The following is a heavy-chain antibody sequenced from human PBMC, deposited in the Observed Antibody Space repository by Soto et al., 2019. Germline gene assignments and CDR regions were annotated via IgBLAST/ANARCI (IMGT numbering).Heavy chain of an antibody. CDR2: ISAYNGNT. CDR1: VYTVTSYV. V-gene: IGHV1-18*04. CDR3: ARDLSPNHLDY. Sequence: GPSGWISSDRSVYTVTSYVIMWVGQATAQGLECMGWISAYNGNTNYAQKLQGRVTMTTDTSTSTAYMELSSLRSEDTAVYYCARDLSPNHLDYWGQATLV. J-gene: IGHJ4*02.